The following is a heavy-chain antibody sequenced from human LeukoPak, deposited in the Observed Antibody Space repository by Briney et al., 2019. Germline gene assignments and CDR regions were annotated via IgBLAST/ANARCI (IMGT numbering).Heavy chain of an antibody. D-gene: IGHD3-22*01. Sequence: GGSLRLSCAASGFIFSSYGMHWVRQAPGKGLEWVAFIRYDGSKKYYADSVKGRFTISRDNSKNTLYLQMNSLRAEDTAVYYCARSASYYDSSGYLDYWGQGTLVTVSS. CDR2: IRYDGSKK. CDR3: ARSASYYDSSGYLDY. CDR1: GFIFSSYG. J-gene: IGHJ4*02. V-gene: IGHV3-30*02.